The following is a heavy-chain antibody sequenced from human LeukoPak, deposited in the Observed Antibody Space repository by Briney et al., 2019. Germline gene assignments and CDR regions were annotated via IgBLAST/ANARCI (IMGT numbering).Heavy chain of an antibody. D-gene: IGHD3-16*01. CDR1: GGSISSSSYY. J-gene: IGHJ4*02. Sequence: SETLSLTCTVSGGSISSSSYYWGWIRQPPGKGLEWIGSIYYSGGTYYNPSLKSRVTISVDTSKNQFSLKLSSVTAADTAVYYCARHYPFWGRAPLTVPFDYWGQGTLVTVSS. CDR3: ARHYPFWGRAPLTVPFDY. V-gene: IGHV4-39*01. CDR2: IYYSGGT.